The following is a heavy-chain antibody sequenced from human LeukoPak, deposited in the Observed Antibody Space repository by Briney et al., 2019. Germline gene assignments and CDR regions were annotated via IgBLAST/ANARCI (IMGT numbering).Heavy chain of an antibody. Sequence: SETLSLTCTVSGGSINSYYWSWIRQPPGKGLEWIGYIYDSGSTNYNPSLKSRVTISVDTSKNQFSLKLSSVTAADTAVYYCARDKYYYDSSGYYYFDYWGQGTLVTVSS. V-gene: IGHV4-59*01. D-gene: IGHD3-22*01. CDR1: GGSINSYY. J-gene: IGHJ4*02. CDR3: ARDKYYYDSSGYYYFDY. CDR2: IYDSGST.